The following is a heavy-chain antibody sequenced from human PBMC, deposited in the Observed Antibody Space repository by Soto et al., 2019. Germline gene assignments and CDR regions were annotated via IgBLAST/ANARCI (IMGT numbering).Heavy chain of an antibody. CDR1: GFTFSSYS. J-gene: IGHJ3*02. CDR3: ARASLNSSSWSFDI. D-gene: IGHD6-13*01. Sequence: PGGSLRLSCAASGFTFSSYSMDWVRQAPGKGLEWVSSISSSSSYIYYADSVKGRFTISRDNAKNSLYLQMNSLRAEDTAVYYCARASLNSSSWSFDIWGQGTMVTVSS. V-gene: IGHV3-21*01. CDR2: ISSSSSYI.